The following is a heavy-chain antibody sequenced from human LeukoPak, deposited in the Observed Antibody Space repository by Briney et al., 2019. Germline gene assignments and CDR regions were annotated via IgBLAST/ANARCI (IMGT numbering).Heavy chain of an antibody. CDR3: ARPPKEGRADAFGI. J-gene: IGHJ3*02. CDR2: IYPGDSDV. Sequence: GESLKIPCKGSGYSFITYWIGWVRQMPGKGLEWMGIIYPGDSDVRYRPAFQGHLTISADKSISTAYLQWSSLTASDTAIYYCARPPKEGRADAFGIWGQGTVVTVSS. CDR1: GYSFITYW. V-gene: IGHV5-51*01.